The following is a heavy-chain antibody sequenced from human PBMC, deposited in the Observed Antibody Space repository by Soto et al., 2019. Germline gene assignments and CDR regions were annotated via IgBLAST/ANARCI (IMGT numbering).Heavy chain of an antibody. CDR1: DYSISSGYY. D-gene: IGHD2-2*01. J-gene: IGHJ6*04. Sequence: SETLSLTCAVSDYSISSGYYWAWIRQPPGKGLEWIGSVYRSGSTYYTPSLKSRVTISVDTSKNHFSLKLSSVTAADTAVYYCARDAGGYCTSTSCPGHYYGLDVWGKGTMFTVSS. CDR2: VYRSGST. CDR3: ARDAGGYCTSTSCPGHYYGLDV. V-gene: IGHV4-38-2*02.